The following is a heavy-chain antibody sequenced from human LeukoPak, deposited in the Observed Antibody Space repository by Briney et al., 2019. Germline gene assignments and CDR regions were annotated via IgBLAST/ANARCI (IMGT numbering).Heavy chain of an antibody. CDR2: IYYSGST. Sequence: SATLSLTCTVSGGSISSYYWSWIRQPPGQGLEWIGYIYYSGSTNYNPSLKSRVTISVDTSKNQFSLKLSSVTAADTAVYYCARHRRYCSGGSCYGNWFDPWGQGTLVTVSS. V-gene: IGHV4-59*08. J-gene: IGHJ5*02. D-gene: IGHD2-15*01. CDR1: GGSISSYY. CDR3: ARHRRYCSGGSCYGNWFDP.